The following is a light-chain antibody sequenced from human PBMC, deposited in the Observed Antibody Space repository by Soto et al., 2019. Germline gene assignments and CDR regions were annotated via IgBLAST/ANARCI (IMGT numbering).Light chain of an antibody. CDR1: QSITRW. Sequence: DIQMTQSPATLSASVGDRVTITCRASQSITRWLAWYQQKPGKAPKPLIYDASSLQSGVPSRFSGSGSGREVARAVSSLQPDDFITCHRQHYKSHHRTAVQGTKV. J-gene: IGKJ1*01. CDR2: DAS. CDR3: QHYKSHHRT. V-gene: IGKV1-5*01.